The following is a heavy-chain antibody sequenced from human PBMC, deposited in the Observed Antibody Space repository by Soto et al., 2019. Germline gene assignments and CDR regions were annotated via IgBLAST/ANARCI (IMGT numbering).Heavy chain of an antibody. CDR1: GFIFSTYD. D-gene: IGHD6-13*01. V-gene: IGHV3-13*01. CDR3: ARGAAAAAGTDYYGMDV. CDR2: IGTAGDT. J-gene: IGHJ6*02. Sequence: EVQLVESGGGLVQPGGSLRLSCAASGFIFSTYDMHWVRQATGKGLEWVSAIGTAGDTYYPGSVKGRFTISRENAKNSLYLQLNCLGAGEAAVYYCARGAAAAAGTDYYGMDVWGQGTTVTVSS.